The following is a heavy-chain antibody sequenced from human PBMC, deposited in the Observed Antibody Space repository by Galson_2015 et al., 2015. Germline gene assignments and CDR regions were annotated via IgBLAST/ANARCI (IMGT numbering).Heavy chain of an antibody. Sequence: SLRLSCAASGFTFSSYWMHWVRQAPGKGLVWVSRINSDGSSTSYADSVKGRFTISRDNAKNTLYLQMNSLRAEDTAVYYCAREGQYSSGWFDYFDYWGQGTLVTVSS. CDR2: INSDGSST. D-gene: IGHD6-19*01. J-gene: IGHJ4*02. V-gene: IGHV3-74*01. CDR1: GFTFSSYW. CDR3: AREGQYSSGWFDYFDY.